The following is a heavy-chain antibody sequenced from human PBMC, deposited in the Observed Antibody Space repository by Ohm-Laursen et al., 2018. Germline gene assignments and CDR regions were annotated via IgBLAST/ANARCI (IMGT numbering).Heavy chain of an antibody. CDR3: AKKGWIQPKGAFDF. Sequence: SLRLSCTASGFTFSSYVMSWVRQAPGKGLEWVSAISGSGGSTYYADSVKGRFTISRDNSKNTLFLQISSLRAEDTAVYYCAKKGWIQPKGAFDFWGQGTLVTVSP. CDR1: GFTFSSYV. J-gene: IGHJ3*01. D-gene: IGHD5-24*01. V-gene: IGHV3-23*01. CDR2: ISGSGGST.